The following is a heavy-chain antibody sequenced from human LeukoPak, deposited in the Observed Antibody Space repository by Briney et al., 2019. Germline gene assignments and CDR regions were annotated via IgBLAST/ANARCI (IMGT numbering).Heavy chain of an antibody. CDR2: IYYSGST. J-gene: IGHJ6*02. V-gene: IGHV4-31*03. Sequence: SETLSLTCTVSGGSISSGGYYWSWIRQHPGKGLEWIGYIYYSGSTYYNPSLKNRVTISVDTSKNQFSLKLNSVTAADTAVYYCARDAEYYYGSGSFSSGIDVWGQGTTVIVSS. CDR1: GGSISSGGYY. CDR3: ARDAEYYYGSGSFSSGIDV. D-gene: IGHD3-10*01.